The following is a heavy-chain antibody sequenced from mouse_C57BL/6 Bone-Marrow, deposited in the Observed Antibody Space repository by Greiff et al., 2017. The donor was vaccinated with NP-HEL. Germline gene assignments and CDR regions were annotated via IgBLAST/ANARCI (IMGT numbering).Heavy chain of an antibody. CDR3: AREWDYYYFDY. CDR1: GYAFSSYW. V-gene: IGHV1-80*01. Sequence: VQLVESGAELVKPGASVKISCKASGYAFSSYWMNWVKQRPGKGLEWIGQIYPGDGDTNYNGKFKGKATLTADKSSSTAYMQLSSLTSEDSAVYFCAREWDYYYFDYWGQGTTLTVSS. J-gene: IGHJ2*01. CDR2: IYPGDGDT. D-gene: IGHD2-13*01.